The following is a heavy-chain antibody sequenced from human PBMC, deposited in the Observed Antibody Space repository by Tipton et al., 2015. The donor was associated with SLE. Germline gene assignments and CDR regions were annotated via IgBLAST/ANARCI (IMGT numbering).Heavy chain of an antibody. CDR1: GYTFTSYD. CDR3: VKDSRYCTNGVCPSPFDF. Sequence: QLVQSGAEVKKPGASVKVSCKASGYTFTSYDINWVRQATGQGLEWMGWMNPNGGNTGYAQKFQGRVTMTRNTSMSTAYMELSSLRSEDTAVYYCVKDSRYCTNGVCPSPFDFWGQGTLVTVSS. J-gene: IGHJ4*02. D-gene: IGHD2-8*01. CDR2: MNPNGGNT. V-gene: IGHV1-8*01.